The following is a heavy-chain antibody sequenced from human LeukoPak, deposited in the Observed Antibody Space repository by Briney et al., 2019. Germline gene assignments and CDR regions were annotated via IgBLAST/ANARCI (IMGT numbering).Heavy chain of an antibody. CDR1: GFTFRNYG. Sequence: PGGSLRLSCAASGFTFRNYGMHWVRQAPGKGLEWVAVISIDGSEKYYADSVKGRFTISRDNSKNTLYLQMNSLRAEDTAVYYCAKRTLGGLAFDYWGQGTLVTVSS. D-gene: IGHD3/OR15-3a*01. CDR3: AKRTLGGLAFDY. V-gene: IGHV3-30*18. J-gene: IGHJ4*02. CDR2: ISIDGSEK.